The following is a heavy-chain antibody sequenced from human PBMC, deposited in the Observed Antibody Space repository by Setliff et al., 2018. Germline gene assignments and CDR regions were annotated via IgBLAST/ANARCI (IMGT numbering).Heavy chain of an antibody. D-gene: IGHD6-13*01. CDR1: GYTFTNYD. CDR3: ARGIEAGVDY. V-gene: IGHV1-8*02. J-gene: IGHJ4*02. CDR2: MSPNNDNT. Sequence: ASVKVSCKASGYTFTNYDINWVRQAPGQGLEWMGWMSPNNDNTGYARKFQDRVIMTRNPSISTVYMELSSLRSEDTAVYYCARGIEAGVDYWGQGTQVTVSS.